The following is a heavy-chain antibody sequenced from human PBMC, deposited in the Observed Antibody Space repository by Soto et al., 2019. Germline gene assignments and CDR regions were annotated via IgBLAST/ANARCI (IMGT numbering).Heavy chain of an antibody. D-gene: IGHD1-1*01. CDR3: TRGTRPYGMDV. V-gene: IGHV3-49*04. CDR1: GFTFGDYS. CDR2: IRSKAYDGTT. Sequence: PGGSLRLSCTGSGFTFGDYSMSWVRRAPGKGLEWVGIIRSKAYDGTTEWAASVIGIYTFSRDDSKRIAYLQMKSLKTEFTVVYCYTRGTRPYGMDVWGQGTTVTVSS. J-gene: IGHJ6*02.